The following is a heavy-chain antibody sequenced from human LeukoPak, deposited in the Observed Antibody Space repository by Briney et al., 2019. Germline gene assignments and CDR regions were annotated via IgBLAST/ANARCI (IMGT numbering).Heavy chain of an antibody. Sequence: PGGSLRLSCAASGFTFSSYWMSWVRKAPGKGLEWVANIKQDGSEKYYVDSVKGRFTISRDNAKNSVYLHMNSLRAEDTALYYCARLSAYYYGSFFYYYVDVWGKGTTVTVSS. CDR2: IKQDGSEK. CDR1: GFTFSSYW. CDR3: ARLSAYYYGSFFYYYVDV. V-gene: IGHV3-7*01. J-gene: IGHJ6*03. D-gene: IGHD3-10*01.